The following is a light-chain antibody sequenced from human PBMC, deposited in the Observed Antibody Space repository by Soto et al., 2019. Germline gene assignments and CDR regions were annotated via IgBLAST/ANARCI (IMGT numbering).Light chain of an antibody. CDR3: QVWDSSTDQNVV. J-gene: IGLJ2*01. CDR1: KIGTKS. V-gene: IGLV3-21*02. Sequence: SYELTQPPSVSVAPGQTARITCGGNKIGTKSVHWYQQKPGQAPVLVVFDDSDRPSGIPERFSGSNSGNTATLTISRVEAVDEADYYCQVWDSSTDQNVVFGGGTKVTVL. CDR2: DDS.